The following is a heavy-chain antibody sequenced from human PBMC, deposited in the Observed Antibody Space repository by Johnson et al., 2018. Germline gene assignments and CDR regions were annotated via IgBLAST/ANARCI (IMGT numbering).Heavy chain of an antibody. V-gene: IGHV3-23*04. CDR2: ISGTGRRT. CDR3: SKDRSLMWTTYYFDY. J-gene: IGHJ4*02. Sequence: VQLVESGGGVVQPGKSLRLSCVASGFTFSNYAISWVRQAPGKGLEWVSGISGTGRRTYYADSVKGRFTVSRDNSKNTLYLQMNSLRDEDTALYYCSKDRSLMWTTYYFDYWCQGTLVTVSS. CDR1: GFTFSNYA. D-gene: IGHD2-8*01.